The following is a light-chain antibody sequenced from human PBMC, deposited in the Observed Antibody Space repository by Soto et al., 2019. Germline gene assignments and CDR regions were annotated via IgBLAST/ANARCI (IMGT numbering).Light chain of an antibody. Sequence: QSALTQPASVSGSPGQSITISCTGTSSDVGSYNYVSWYQQHPGKAPKLMIYEVNNRPSGVSNRFSGSKSGNTASLTISGLQAEDEANSYCSSYTSISTRVFSGGTQLTVL. V-gene: IGLV2-14*01. J-gene: IGLJ3*02. CDR3: SSYTSISTRV. CDR2: EVN. CDR1: SSDVGSYNY.